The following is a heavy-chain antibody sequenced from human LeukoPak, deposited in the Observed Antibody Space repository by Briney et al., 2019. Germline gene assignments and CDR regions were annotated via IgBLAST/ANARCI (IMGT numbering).Heavy chain of an antibody. Sequence: GGSLRLSCAASGFTFSSYGMSWVRQAPGKELEWVSAISGSGVSTYHADSVKGRFTISRDNAKKSLYLQMNSLRAEDTAVYYCARALYDSSGYYSHFDYWGQGTLVTVSS. J-gene: IGHJ4*02. CDR3: ARALYDSSGYYSHFDY. D-gene: IGHD3-22*01. CDR1: GFTFSSYG. CDR2: ISGSGVST. V-gene: IGHV3-23*01.